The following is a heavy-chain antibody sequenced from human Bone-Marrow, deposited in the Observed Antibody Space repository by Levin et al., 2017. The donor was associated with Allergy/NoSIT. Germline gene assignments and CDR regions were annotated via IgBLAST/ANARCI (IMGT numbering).Heavy chain of an antibody. V-gene: IGHV3-48*03. J-gene: IGHJ4*02. CDR2: ISSSGSTI. Sequence: GESLKISCAASGFTFSSYEMNWVRQAPGKGLEWVSYISSSGSTIYYADSVKGRFTISRDNAKNSLYLQMNSLRAEDTAVYYCARGSPGWGWLLYHYFDYWGQGTLVTVSS. D-gene: IGHD3-3*01. CDR3: ARGSPGWGWLLYHYFDY. CDR1: GFTFSSYE.